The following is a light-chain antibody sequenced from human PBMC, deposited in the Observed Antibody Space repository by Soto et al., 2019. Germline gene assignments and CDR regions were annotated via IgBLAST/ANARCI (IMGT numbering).Light chain of an antibody. CDR3: SSYTSSSTLV. Sequence: QSALTQPASVSGSPGQSITISCTGTSSDVGGYNYVSWYQQHPGKAPKLMIYDVSNRPSGVSSRFSGSKSGNTASLTISGLKAEDEADYYCSSYTSSSTLVFGTGTKLTVL. V-gene: IGLV2-14*01. CDR1: SSDVGGYNY. J-gene: IGLJ1*01. CDR2: DVS.